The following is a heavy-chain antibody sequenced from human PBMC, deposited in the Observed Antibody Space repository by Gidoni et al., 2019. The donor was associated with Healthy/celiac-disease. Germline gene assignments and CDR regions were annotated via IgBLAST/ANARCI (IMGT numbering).Heavy chain of an antibody. D-gene: IGHD1-26*01. CDR3: ARIMQLRIDY. V-gene: IGHV4-38-2*01. CDR1: GYSISSGYY. J-gene: IGHJ4*02. Sequence: QVQLQESGPGLVKPSETLSLTCAVSGYSISSGYYWGWIRQPPGKGLEWIGSIYHSGSTYYNPSLKSRVTISVDTSKNQFSLKLSSVTAADTAVYYCARIMQLRIDYWGQGTLGTVSS. CDR2: IYHSGST.